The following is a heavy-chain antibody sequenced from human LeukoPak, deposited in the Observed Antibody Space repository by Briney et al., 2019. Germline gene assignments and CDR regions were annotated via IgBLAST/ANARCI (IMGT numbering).Heavy chain of an antibody. CDR3: AKDHSADGWPTFEY. Sequence: GGSLRLSCAASGFTFSSYAMHWVRQAPGKGLEWVAVISYDESNKYYADSVKGRFTISRDNSKNTLYLQMNSLRVDDSAIYYCAKDHSADGWPTFEYWGRGTLVTVSS. CDR2: ISYDESNK. CDR1: GFTFSSYA. J-gene: IGHJ4*02. V-gene: IGHV3-30-3*01. D-gene: IGHD5-24*01.